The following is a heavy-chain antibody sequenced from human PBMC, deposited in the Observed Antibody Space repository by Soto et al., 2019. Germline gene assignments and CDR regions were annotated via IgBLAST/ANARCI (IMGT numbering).Heavy chain of an antibody. V-gene: IGHV1-69*12. Sequence: QVQLVQSGAEVKKPGSSVNVSCKTSGGTFGNTAVTWVRQAPGQGLAWMGGIVPMFGTANYAQKFQGRVTITADESTNTAHMEMRSLRSDDTAVYYCARDGDPGYTFWSGPLGGGRFDPWGQGTLVTVSS. J-gene: IGHJ5*02. CDR1: GGTFGNTA. CDR2: IVPMFGTA. D-gene: IGHD3-3*01. CDR3: ARDGDPGYTFWSGPLGGGRFDP.